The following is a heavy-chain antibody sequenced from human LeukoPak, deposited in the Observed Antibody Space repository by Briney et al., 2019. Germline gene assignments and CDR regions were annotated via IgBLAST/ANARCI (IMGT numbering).Heavy chain of an antibody. CDR2: IYHSGST. Sequence: PSGTLPLTCAVSGSSISSSNWWSWVRQPPGKGLEWIGEIYHSGSTTDYNPSLKSRLTISVDKSKNQFSLKLSSVTAADTAVYYCAKVAVIAAAGNTLDIWGQGTMVTVSS. J-gene: IGHJ3*02. D-gene: IGHD6-13*01. CDR1: GSSISSSNW. V-gene: IGHV4-4*02. CDR3: AKVAVIAAAGNTLDI.